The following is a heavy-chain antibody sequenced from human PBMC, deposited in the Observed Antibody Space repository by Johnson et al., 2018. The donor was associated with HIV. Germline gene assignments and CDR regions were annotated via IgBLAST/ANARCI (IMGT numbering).Heavy chain of an antibody. CDR2: ISWNSGTI. CDR3: AKDINLEDAFDI. Sequence: VQLVESGGGVVRPGWSLRLSCAASGFTFDDHGMSWVRQAPGKGLEWVSGISWNSGTIAYADSVKGRFTISRDNAKNSLYLQMNSLRPEDTALYYCAKDINLEDAFDIWGQGTMVTVSS. J-gene: IGHJ3*02. V-gene: IGHV3-20*04. CDR1: GFTFDDHG.